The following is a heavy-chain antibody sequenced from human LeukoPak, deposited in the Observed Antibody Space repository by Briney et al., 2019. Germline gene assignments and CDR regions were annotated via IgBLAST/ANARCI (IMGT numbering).Heavy chain of an antibody. CDR2: INSDGSTT. D-gene: IGHD3-10*01. J-gene: IGHJ4*02. CDR3: ARRHHFGFLDS. CDR1: GFTFSSYW. V-gene: IGHV3-74*01. Sequence: GGSLRLSCAASGFTFSSYWMHWVRQGPGKGLVWVSRINSDGSTTIYADSVKSRFTISRDNAKNTLYLQMNSLRAEDTAVYYCARRHHFGFLDSWGQGTLVTVSS.